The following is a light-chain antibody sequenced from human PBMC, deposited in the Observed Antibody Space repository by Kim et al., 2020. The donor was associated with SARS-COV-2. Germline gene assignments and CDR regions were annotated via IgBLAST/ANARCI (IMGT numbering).Light chain of an antibody. V-gene: IGLV2-14*03. CDR2: DVN. CDR1: SSDVGRYNY. Sequence: GPSITISCTGTSSDVGRYNYVSWYQKHPGKAPKLMIYDVNNRPSGVSNRFSGSKSGNTASLTISGLQAEDKADYYCSSFASSDTLVFGTGTKVTVL. CDR3: SSFASSDTLV. J-gene: IGLJ1*01.